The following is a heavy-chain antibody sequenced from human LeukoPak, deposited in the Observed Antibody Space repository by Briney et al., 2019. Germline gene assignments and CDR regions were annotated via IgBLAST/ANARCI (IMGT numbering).Heavy chain of an antibody. Sequence: EPLTFSCLGSGYSFTRYWIGWVRPIPAQGLEWIGFIFSAHSDTRYSPAFQGQVTISAEKSISTAYPQWSSLKASDTAMYYCARPTYYYDSSGYWNAFDIWGQGTMVTVSS. J-gene: IGHJ3*02. D-gene: IGHD3-22*01. CDR2: IFSAHSDT. CDR1: GYSFTRYW. V-gene: IGHV5-51*01. CDR3: ARPTYYYDSSGYWNAFDI.